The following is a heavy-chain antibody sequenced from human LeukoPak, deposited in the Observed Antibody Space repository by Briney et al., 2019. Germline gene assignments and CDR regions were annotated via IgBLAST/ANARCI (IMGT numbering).Heavy chain of an antibody. CDR1: GFTFSTYN. D-gene: IGHD3-10*01. Sequence: GSLRLSCAASGFTFSTYNMNWVRQPPGKGLEWIGSINHGGHTYYNPSLKSRVTISVDTSKNQFSLKLSSVTAADTALYYCAGQRAWFGEWAFDYWGQGTLVTVSS. V-gene: IGHV4-34*08. J-gene: IGHJ4*02. CDR3: AGQRAWFGEWAFDY. CDR2: INHGGHT.